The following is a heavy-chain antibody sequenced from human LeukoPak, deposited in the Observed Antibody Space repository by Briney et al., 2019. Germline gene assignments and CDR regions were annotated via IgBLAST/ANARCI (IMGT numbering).Heavy chain of an antibody. D-gene: IGHD2-15*01. J-gene: IGHJ4*02. CDR1: GFTFSNAW. CDR3: TTDLGCSGGSCYSF. Sequence: GGSLRLSCAASGFTFSNAWMSWVRQAPGKGLEWVGRIKSKTDGGTTDYAAPVKGRFTISRDDSKNTLYLQINSLNTEDTAVYYCTTDLGCSGGSCYSFWGQGTLVTVSS. V-gene: IGHV3-15*01. CDR2: IKSKTDGGTT.